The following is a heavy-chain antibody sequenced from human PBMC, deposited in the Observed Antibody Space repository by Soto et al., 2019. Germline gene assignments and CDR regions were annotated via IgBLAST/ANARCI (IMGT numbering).Heavy chain of an antibody. CDR2: ISYDGSNK. Sequence: QVQLVESGGGVVQPGRSLRLSCAASGFTFSSYAMHWVRQAPGKGLEWVAVISYDGSNKYYADSVKGRFTISRDNSKNKLYLQMNSLRAEDTAVYYCARDEAAAGMGGMDVWGQGTTVTVSS. D-gene: IGHD6-13*01. CDR1: GFTFSSYA. V-gene: IGHV3-30-3*01. CDR3: ARDEAAAGMGGMDV. J-gene: IGHJ6*02.